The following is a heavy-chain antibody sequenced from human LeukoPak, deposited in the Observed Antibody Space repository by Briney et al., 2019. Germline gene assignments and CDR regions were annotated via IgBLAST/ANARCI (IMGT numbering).Heavy chain of an antibody. Sequence: GGSLRLSCAASGFTFSSYGMHWVRQAPGKGLEWVAVIWYDGSNKYYVDSVKGRFTVSRDNAKNTLYLQMRSLRADDTAMYFCARVGGRGSIGGDCWGQGTLVTVSS. V-gene: IGHV3-33*01. J-gene: IGHJ4*02. CDR3: ARVGGRGSIGGDC. D-gene: IGHD3-10*01. CDR1: GFTFSSYG. CDR2: IWYDGSNK.